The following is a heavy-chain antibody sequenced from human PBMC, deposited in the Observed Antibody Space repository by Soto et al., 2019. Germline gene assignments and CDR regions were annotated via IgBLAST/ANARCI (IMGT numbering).Heavy chain of an antibody. J-gene: IGHJ4*02. CDR1: GFTFSSYG. CDR2: IWYDGSNK. Sequence: QVQLVESGGGVVQPGRSLRLSCAASGFTFSSYGMRWVRQAPGKGLEWVAVIWYDGSNKYYADSVKGRFTISRDNSKNTLYLQMNSLRAEDTAVYYCARGYSPLFDYWGQGTLVTVSS. CDR3: ARGYSPLFDY. D-gene: IGHD6-13*01. V-gene: IGHV3-33*01.